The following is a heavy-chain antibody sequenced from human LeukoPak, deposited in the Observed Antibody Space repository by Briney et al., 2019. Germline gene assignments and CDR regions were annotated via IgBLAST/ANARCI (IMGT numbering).Heavy chain of an antibody. CDR3: ARDPHMTTPYYYYMDV. J-gene: IGHJ6*03. Sequence: GASVKVSCKASGYTFTSYGISWERQAPGQGLEWMGWISAYNGNTNYAQKLQGRVTMTTDTSTSTAYMELRSLISDDTAVYYCARDPHMTTPYYYYMDVWGKGTTVTVSS. CDR2: ISAYNGNT. CDR1: GYTFTSYG. V-gene: IGHV1-18*01. D-gene: IGHD4-11*01.